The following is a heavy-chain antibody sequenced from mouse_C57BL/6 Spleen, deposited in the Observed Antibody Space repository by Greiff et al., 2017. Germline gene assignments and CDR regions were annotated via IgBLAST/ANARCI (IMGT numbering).Heavy chain of an antibody. Sequence: QVQLQQPGAELVKPGASVKVSCKASGYTFTSYWMHWVKQRPGQGLEWIGRFHPSDSDTNYNQKFKGKATLTVDKSSSTAYMQLSSLTADDSAVYYGAILGDYDYFDYWGQGTTLTVSS. CDR1: GYTFTSYW. D-gene: IGHD2-4*01. CDR2: FHPSDSDT. V-gene: IGHV1-74*01. CDR3: AILGDYDYFDY. J-gene: IGHJ2*01.